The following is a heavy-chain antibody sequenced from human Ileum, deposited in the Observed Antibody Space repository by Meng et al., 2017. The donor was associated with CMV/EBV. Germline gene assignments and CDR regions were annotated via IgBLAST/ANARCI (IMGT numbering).Heavy chain of an antibody. D-gene: IGHD4-11*01. CDR1: GGAYSRYT. Sequence: SCKASGGAYSRYTISWVRQARGQGLEWMGSIIPILGIANYAQKFQGRVTITADKSTSTAYMELSSLRSEDTAVYYCARPQSGWFDPWGQGTLVTVSS. J-gene: IGHJ5*02. V-gene: IGHV1-69*02. CDR3: ARPQSGWFDP. CDR2: IIPILGIA.